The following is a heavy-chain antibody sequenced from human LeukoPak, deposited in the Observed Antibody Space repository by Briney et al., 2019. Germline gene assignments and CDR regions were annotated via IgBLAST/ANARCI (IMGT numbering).Heavy chain of an antibody. CDR2: ITSGGST. CDR1: GFTFSSYA. V-gene: IGHV3-23*01. J-gene: IGHJ6*03. Sequence: GGSLRLSCAASGFTFSSYATSWVRQAPGKGLEWVSAITSGGSTYYADSVKGRFTISRDNSKNTLYLQTNSLRAEDTAVYYCAKVLIAAAGTYYYMDVWGKGTTVTVSS. CDR3: AKVLIAAAGTYYYMDV. D-gene: IGHD6-13*01.